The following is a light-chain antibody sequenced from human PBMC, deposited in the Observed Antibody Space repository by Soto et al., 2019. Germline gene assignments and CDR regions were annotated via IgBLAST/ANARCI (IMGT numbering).Light chain of an antibody. CDR1: SSDVGNYKY. V-gene: IGLV2-8*01. Sequence: QSALTQSPSASGSPGQSVTISCTGTSSDVGNYKYVSWYQQHPGKAPKLMIYEVSKRPSGVPDRFSGSKSGNTASLTVSGLQVEDEADYYGSSYAGSNLWGFGGGTKLTVL. J-gene: IGLJ3*02. CDR2: EVS. CDR3: SSYAGSNLWG.